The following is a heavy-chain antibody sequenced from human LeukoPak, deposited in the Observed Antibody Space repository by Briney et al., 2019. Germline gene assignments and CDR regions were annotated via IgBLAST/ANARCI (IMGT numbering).Heavy chain of an antibody. D-gene: IGHD3-10*01. V-gene: IGHV3-23*01. J-gene: IGHJ3*02. CDR2: ISGSGGST. Sequence: GGSLRLSCAASGFTFSSYAMSWVRQAPGKGLEWVSAISGSGGSTYYADSVKGRFTISRDNSKNTLYLQMNSLRAEDTAVYYCAKPPGIIGSGSYYKYPSAFDIWGQGTMVTVSS. CDR3: AKPPGIIGSGSYYKYPSAFDI. CDR1: GFTFSSYA.